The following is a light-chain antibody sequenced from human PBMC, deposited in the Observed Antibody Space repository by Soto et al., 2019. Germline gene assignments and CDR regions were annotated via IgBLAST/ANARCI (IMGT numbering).Light chain of an antibody. CDR1: QSVSSSY. CDR2: GAS. Sequence: EIVLTQSPGTLSLSPGERASLSCRASQSVSSSYLASYQQKPGQAPRLLIYGASSRATGIPDRFSGSGSGTDFTLTISRLEPEDFAVYYCQQYGSSPRTFGGGTKVDIK. CDR3: QQYGSSPRT. V-gene: IGKV3-20*01. J-gene: IGKJ4*01.